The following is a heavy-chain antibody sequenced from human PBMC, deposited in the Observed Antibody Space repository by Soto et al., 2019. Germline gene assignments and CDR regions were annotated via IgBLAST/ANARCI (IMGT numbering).Heavy chain of an antibody. CDR2: IYYSGST. CDR1: GGSISSYY. D-gene: IGHD6-19*01. J-gene: IGHJ6*02. V-gene: IGHV4-59*01. CDR3: ARVGGAVAGIYYYYGMDV. Sequence: NPSETLSLTCTVSGGSISSYYWSWIRQPPGKGLEWIGYIYYSGSTNYNPSLKSRVTISVDTSKNQFSLKLSSVTAADTAVYYCARVGGAVAGIYYYYGMDVWGQGTTVTVSS.